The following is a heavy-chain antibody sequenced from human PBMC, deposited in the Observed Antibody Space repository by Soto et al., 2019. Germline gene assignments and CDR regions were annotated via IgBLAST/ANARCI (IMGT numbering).Heavy chain of an antibody. D-gene: IGHD3-10*01. Sequence: ASVKVSCKASGYTFITCGISWVRQAPGQGLEWMGWISPHKGNTNYAQKLQGRVTMTTDTSTNTAYMELRSLGSDDTAVYYCVRDLDGSGSYYTDYWGQGTLVTVSS. CDR1: GYTFITCG. V-gene: IGHV1-18*01. CDR3: VRDLDGSGSYYTDY. CDR2: ISPHKGNT. J-gene: IGHJ4*02.